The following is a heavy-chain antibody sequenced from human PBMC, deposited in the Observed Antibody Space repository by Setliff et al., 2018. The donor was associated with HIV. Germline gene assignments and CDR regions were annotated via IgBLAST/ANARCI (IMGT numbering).Heavy chain of an antibody. CDR3: VRDWLVREIIAVYYFDH. CDR1: GFTFRDYS. V-gene: IGHV3-48*01. J-gene: IGHJ4*02. Sequence: GGSLRLSCTASGFTFRDYSMNWVRQAPGKGLEWVSYLGKSNSRMTYAGSVKGRFTISGDNAKNTLYLQMNSLTSEDTAVYYCVRDWLVREIIAVYYFDHWGQGTLVTVSS. CDR2: LGKSNSRM. D-gene: IGHD3-10*01.